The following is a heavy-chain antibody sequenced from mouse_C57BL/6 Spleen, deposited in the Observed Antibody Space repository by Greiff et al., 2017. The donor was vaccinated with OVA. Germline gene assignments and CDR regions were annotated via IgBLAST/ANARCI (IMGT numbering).Heavy chain of an antibody. V-gene: IGHV1-42*01. D-gene: IGHD1-1*01. CDR3: ARIQGPTHFDY. Sequence: EVQLQQSGPELVKPGASVKISCKASGYSFTGYYMNWVKQSPEKSLEWIGEINPSTGGTTYNQKFKAKATLTVDKSSSTAYMQLKSLTSEDSAVYYCARIQGPTHFDYWGQGTTLTVSS. CDR1: GYSFTGYY. CDR2: INPSTGGT. J-gene: IGHJ2*01.